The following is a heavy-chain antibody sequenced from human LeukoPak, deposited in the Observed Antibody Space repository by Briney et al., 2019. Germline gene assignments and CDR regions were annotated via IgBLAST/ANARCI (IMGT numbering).Heavy chain of an antibody. CDR1: GGSFSGYY. Sequence: PSETLSLTCAVSGGSFSGYYWSWIRQPPGKGLEWIGEINHSGSTNYNPSLKSRVTISVDTSKNQFSLKLSSVIAADTAVYYCARGAGVVRGVSDYWGQGTLVTVSS. CDR2: INHSGST. D-gene: IGHD3-10*01. CDR3: ARGAGVVRGVSDY. V-gene: IGHV4-34*01. J-gene: IGHJ4*02.